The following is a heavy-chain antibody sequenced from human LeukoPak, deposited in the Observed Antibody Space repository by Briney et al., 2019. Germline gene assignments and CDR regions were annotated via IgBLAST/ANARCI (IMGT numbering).Heavy chain of an antibody. D-gene: IGHD3-16*02. CDR1: GGSISSSSYY. Sequence: NPSETLSLTCTVSGGSISSSSYYWGWIRQPPGKGLEWIGSIYYSGSTYYNPSLKSRVTISVDTSKNQFSLKLSSVTAADTAVYYCARVAYDYVWGSYPWGYFDYWGQGTLVTVSS. CDR3: ARVAYDYVWGSYPWGYFDY. CDR2: IYYSGST. V-gene: IGHV4-39*07. J-gene: IGHJ4*02.